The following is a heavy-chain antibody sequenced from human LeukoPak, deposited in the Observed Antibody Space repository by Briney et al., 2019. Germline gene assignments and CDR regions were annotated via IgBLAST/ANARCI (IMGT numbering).Heavy chain of an antibody. V-gene: IGHV1-3*01. D-gene: IGHD4-17*01. CDR2: INAGNGNT. J-gene: IGHJ5*02. CDR1: GYTFTNYA. Sequence: GASVKVSCKASGYTFTNYAMHWVRQAPGQRLEWMGWINAGNGNTKYSQRFQGRVTITRDTSASTAYMELSSLRSEDTAVYYCARDYGDYLRPYVAGWFDPWGQGTLVTVSS. CDR3: ARDYGDYLRPYVAGWFDP.